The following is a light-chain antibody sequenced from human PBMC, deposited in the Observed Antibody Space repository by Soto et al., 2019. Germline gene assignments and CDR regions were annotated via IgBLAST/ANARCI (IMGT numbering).Light chain of an antibody. CDR1: QSISTW. CDR3: QQYNGYPHT. V-gene: IGKV1-5*03. Sequence: DIQMTQSPSTLSASVGVRVTITCRVSQSISTWLAWYQQKPGKAPKLLIYKASSLRNGVPSRFSGSGSGTEFTLTIYSLQPDDFASYYCQQYNGYPHTFGQGTKLEIK. CDR2: KAS. J-gene: IGKJ2*01.